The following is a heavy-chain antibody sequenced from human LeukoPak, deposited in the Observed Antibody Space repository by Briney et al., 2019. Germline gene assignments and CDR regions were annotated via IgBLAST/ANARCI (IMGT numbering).Heavy chain of an antibody. CDR3: ARQDRYYLDPKGYMDV. D-gene: IGHD3-10*01. CDR2: IYYSGST. Sequence: PSETLSLTCTVSGGSISSGGYYWSWIRQHPGKGLEWIGSIYYSGSTYYNPSLKSRVTISVDTSKNQFSLKLSSVTAADTAVYYCARQDRYYLDPKGYMDVWGQGTTVTVSS. J-gene: IGHJ6*02. V-gene: IGHV4-39*01. CDR1: GGSISSGGYY.